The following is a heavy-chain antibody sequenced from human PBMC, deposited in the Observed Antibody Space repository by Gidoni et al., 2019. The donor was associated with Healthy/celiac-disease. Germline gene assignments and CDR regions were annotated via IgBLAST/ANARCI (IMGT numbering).Heavy chain of an antibody. CDR2: IWYDGSNK. CDR3: ARDGVVVVPAAIGAAGTSRGSYFDY. CDR1: GFTFSSYG. D-gene: IGHD2-2*01. J-gene: IGHJ4*02. Sequence: QVQLVESGGGVVQPGRSLRLSCAASGFTFSSYGMPWFRQAPGKGLEWVAVIWYDGSNKYYADSVKGRFTISRDNSKNTLYLQMNSLRAEDTAVYYCARDGVVVVPAAIGAAGTSRGSYFDYWGQGTLVTVSS. V-gene: IGHV3-33*01.